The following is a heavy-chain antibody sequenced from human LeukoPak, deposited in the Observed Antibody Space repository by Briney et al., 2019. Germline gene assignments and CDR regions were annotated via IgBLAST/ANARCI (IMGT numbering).Heavy chain of an antibody. D-gene: IGHD5-24*01. J-gene: IGHJ3*02. CDR2: ISWNSGSI. V-gene: IGHV3-9*01. CDR1: GFTFDDYA. Sequence: SGRSLRLSCAASGFTFDDYAMHWVRQAPGKGLEWVSGISWNSGSIGYADSVKGRFTISRDNAKNSLYLQMNSLRAEDTAVYYYAREPPYNSDAFDIWGQGTMVTVSS. CDR3: AREPPYNSDAFDI.